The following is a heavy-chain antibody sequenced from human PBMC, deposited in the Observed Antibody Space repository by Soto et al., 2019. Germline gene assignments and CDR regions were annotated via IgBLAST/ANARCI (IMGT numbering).Heavy chain of an antibody. CDR1: GFTFSSYG. J-gene: IGHJ4*02. CDR3: AKDPPSGSYFDY. CDR2: ISYDGSNK. D-gene: IGHD1-26*01. V-gene: IGHV3-30*18. Sequence: QVQLVESGGGVVQPGRSLRLSCAASGFTFSSYGMHWVRQAPGQGLEWVAVISYDGSNKYYADSVKGRFTISRDNSRNTLYLQMNSLIPEDTAGYYCAKDPPSGSYFDYGGQGTLVTVSS.